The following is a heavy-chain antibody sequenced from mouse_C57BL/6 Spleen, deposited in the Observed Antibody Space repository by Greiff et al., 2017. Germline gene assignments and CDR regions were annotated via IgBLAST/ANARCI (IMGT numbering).Heavy chain of an antibody. J-gene: IGHJ2*01. CDR2: IDPSDSET. CDR1: GYTFTSYW. Sequence: VQLQRPGAELVRPGSSVKLSCKASGYTFTSYWMHWVKQRPIQGLEWIGNIDPSDSETHYNQKFKDKATLTVDKSSSTAYMQLSSLTSEDSAVYYCARSGYYGSSPYFDYWGQGTTLTVSS. D-gene: IGHD1-1*01. V-gene: IGHV1-52*01. CDR3: ARSGYYGSSPYFDY.